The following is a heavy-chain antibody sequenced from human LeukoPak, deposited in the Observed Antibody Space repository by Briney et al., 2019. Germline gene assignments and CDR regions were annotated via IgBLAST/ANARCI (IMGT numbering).Heavy chain of an antibody. D-gene: IGHD2-2*01. V-gene: IGHV4-39*01. CDR2: IYYSGST. J-gene: IGHJ5*02. CDR3: RAVPPTGEA. Sequence: PSETLSLTCTVSGGSISSSSYYWGWIRQPPGKGLEWIGSIYYSGSTYYNPSLKSRVTISVDTSKNQFSLKLSSVTAADTAVYYCRAVPPTGEAWGQGTLVTVSS. CDR1: GGSISSSSYY.